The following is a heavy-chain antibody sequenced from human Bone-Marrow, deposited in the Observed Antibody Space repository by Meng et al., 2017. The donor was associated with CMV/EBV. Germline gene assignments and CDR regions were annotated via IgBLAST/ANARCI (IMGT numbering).Heavy chain of an antibody. CDR2: ISSSSSYI. CDR3: ARDRGVVIPAAPYYFDY. J-gene: IGHJ4*02. V-gene: IGHV3-21*06. Sequence: GESLKISCAASGFTFSSYSMNWVRQAPGKGLEWVSSISSSSSYIYYADSVKGRFTISRDDAKNSVSLQMRSLRADDTAFYYCARDRGVVIPAAPYYFDYWGRGTLVTVSS. D-gene: IGHD2-2*01. CDR1: GFTFSSYS.